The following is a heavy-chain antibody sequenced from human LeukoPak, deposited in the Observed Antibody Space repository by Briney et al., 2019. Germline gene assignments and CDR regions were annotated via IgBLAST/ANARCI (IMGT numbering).Heavy chain of an antibody. CDR2: VSGSGGST. V-gene: IGHV3-21*01. J-gene: IGHJ3*02. CDR3: ARGITMIVVANDAFDI. D-gene: IGHD3-22*01. Sequence: PGGSLRLSCAASGFTLRYGMSWVRQAPGRGLEWVSAVSGSGGSTDYADSVKGRFTISRDNAKNSLYLQMNSLRAEDTAVYYCARGITMIVVANDAFDIWGQGTMVTVSS. CDR1: GFTLRYG.